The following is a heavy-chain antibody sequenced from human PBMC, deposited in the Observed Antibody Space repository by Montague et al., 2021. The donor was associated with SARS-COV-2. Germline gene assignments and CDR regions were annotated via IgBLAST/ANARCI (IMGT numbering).Heavy chain of an antibody. CDR2: FYYSGST. D-gene: IGHD3/OR15-3a*01. CDR3: ARDLGRTGYYYGLDV. Sequence: TLSLTCTVSGGSLSSGGYYWSWIRQLPGKGLEWLGYFYYSGSTYYNPSLKSRVFISADMSKNQFFLNLTSVTAADAAVYYCARDLGRTGYYYGLDVWGQGTTVTASS. J-gene: IGHJ6*02. V-gene: IGHV4-31*03. CDR1: GGSLSSGGYY.